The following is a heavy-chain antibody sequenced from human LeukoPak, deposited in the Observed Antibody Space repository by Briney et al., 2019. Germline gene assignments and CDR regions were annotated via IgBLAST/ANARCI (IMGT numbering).Heavy chain of an antibody. D-gene: IGHD3-3*01. CDR1: GFTFSSYA. V-gene: IGHV3-23*01. Sequence: GSLRPSCAASGFTFSSYAMSWVRQAPGKGLEWVSSISGSGGSTYYADSPKGRFTISRDNSENTLYLQMNSLRAEDTAVYYCAKGAPLYYDFWSGYHFDFWGQGTLVTVSS. CDR3: AKGAPLYYDFWSGYHFDF. CDR2: ISGSGGST. J-gene: IGHJ4*02.